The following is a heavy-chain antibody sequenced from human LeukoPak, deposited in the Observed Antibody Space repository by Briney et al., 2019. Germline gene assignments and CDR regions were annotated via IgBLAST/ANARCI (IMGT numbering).Heavy chain of an antibody. D-gene: IGHD3-16*01. Sequence: PGGSLRLSCAASGFTVSSSSNYMSWVRQAPGKGPEWVSIIYNGGGAYYADSVKGRFTITRDKSKNMVYFQMNSLRVEDTAMYYCARVITDFAFDFWGQGTMVTVSS. CDR3: ARVITDFAFDF. CDR2: IYNGGGA. J-gene: IGHJ3*01. V-gene: IGHV3-53*01. CDR1: GFTVSSSSNY.